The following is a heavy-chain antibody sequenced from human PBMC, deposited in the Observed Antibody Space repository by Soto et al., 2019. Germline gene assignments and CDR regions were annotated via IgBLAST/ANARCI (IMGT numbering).Heavy chain of an antibody. CDR2: IKQDGSEK. Sequence: GGSLRLSCAASGFTFSSYWMSWVRQAPGKGLEWVANIKQDGSEKYYVDSVKGRFTISRDNAKNSLYLQMNSLRAEDTAVYYCARETRITMIVVVITTFRYFDYWGQGTLVTVSS. D-gene: IGHD3-22*01. V-gene: IGHV3-7*03. CDR3: ARETRITMIVVVITTFRYFDY. CDR1: GFTFSSYW. J-gene: IGHJ4*02.